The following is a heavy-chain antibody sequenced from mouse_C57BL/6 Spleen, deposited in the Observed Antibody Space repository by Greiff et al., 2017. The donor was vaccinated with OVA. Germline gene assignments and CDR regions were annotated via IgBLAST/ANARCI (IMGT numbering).Heavy chain of an antibody. CDR1: GYTFTDYY. Sequence: EVQLQQSGPELVKPGASVKISCKASGYTFTDYYMNWVKQSHGKSLEWIGDINPNNGGTSYNQKFKGKATLTVDKSSSTAYMELRSLTSEDSAVYYCARTYYYGSSYDFDVWGTGTTVTVSS. V-gene: IGHV1-26*01. J-gene: IGHJ1*03. CDR3: ARTYYYGSSYDFDV. CDR2: INPNNGGT. D-gene: IGHD1-1*01.